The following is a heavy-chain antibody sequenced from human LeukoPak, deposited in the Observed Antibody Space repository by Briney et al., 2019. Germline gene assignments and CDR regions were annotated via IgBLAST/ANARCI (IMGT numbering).Heavy chain of an antibody. CDR3: ASDQLQDRDFDY. Sequence: ASVKVSCKASGGTFSSYAISWVRQAPGQGLEWMGRIIPILGIANYAQKFQGRVTITADKSTSTAYMELSSLRSEDTAVYYCASDQLQDRDFDYWGQGTLVTVSS. J-gene: IGHJ4*02. CDR2: IIPILGIA. V-gene: IGHV1-69*04. CDR1: GGTFSSYA. D-gene: IGHD1-26*01.